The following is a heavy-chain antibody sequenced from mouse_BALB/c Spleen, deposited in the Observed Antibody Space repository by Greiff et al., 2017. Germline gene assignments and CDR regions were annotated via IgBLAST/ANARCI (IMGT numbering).Heavy chain of an antibody. V-gene: IGHV5-4*02. CDR1: GFTFSDYY. D-gene: IGHD1-1*01. Sequence: DVKLVESGGGLVKPGGSLKLSCAASGFTFSDYYMYWVRQTPEKRLEWVATISDGGSYTYYPDSVKGRFTISRDNAKNNLYLQMSSLKSEDTAMYYCARAYYGYAMDYWGQGTSVTVSS. J-gene: IGHJ4*01. CDR3: ARAYYGYAMDY. CDR2: ISDGGSYT.